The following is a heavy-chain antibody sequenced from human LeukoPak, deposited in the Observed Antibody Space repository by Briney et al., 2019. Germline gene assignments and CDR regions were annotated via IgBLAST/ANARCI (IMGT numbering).Heavy chain of an antibody. Sequence: GGSLRLSCAASGFTFSSYAMSWVRQAPGKGLEWVSSIGGSGGSTYYADSVKGRSTISRDTSKNTLYLQMNSLRAEDTAVYYCASLYCSGGSCYLDYWGQGTLVTVSS. J-gene: IGHJ4*02. D-gene: IGHD2-15*01. V-gene: IGHV3-23*01. CDR2: IGGSGGST. CDR1: GFTFSSYA. CDR3: ASLYCSGGSCYLDY.